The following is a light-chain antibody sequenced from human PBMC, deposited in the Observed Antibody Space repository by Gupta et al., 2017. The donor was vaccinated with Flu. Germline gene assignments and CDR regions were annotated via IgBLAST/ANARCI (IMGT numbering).Light chain of an antibody. CDR2: DDS. CDR3: QVWDSSSDPLYV. Sequence: SYVLTQPPSVSVAPGQTARIPCGGTNIGSKSVHWYQQKPGQAPVLVVYDDSDRPSGIPGRFSGSNSGNTATLTISRVEAGDEADYYCQVWDSSSDPLYVFGTGTKVTVL. J-gene: IGLJ1*01. V-gene: IGLV3-21*02. CDR1: NIGSKS.